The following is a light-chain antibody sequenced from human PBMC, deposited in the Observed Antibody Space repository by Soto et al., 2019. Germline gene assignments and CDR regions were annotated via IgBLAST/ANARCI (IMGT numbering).Light chain of an antibody. V-gene: IGKV3-20*01. Sequence: EIVLTQSPGTLSLSPGERATLSCRASQSVSSSYLAWYQQKPGQAPRLLIYGASSRATGIPDRFSGSGSGTDFTLTISRLVPEDFAVYYCQLYGSSPGFTFGPGTKVDIK. CDR1: QSVSSSY. J-gene: IGKJ3*01. CDR3: QLYGSSPGFT. CDR2: GAS.